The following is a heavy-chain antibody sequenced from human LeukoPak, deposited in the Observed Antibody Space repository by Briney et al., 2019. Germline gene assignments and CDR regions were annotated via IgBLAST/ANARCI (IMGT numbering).Heavy chain of an antibody. CDR2: IYYSGPS. CDR3: ARWSADCGNSGFDY. J-gene: IGHJ4*02. Sequence: NRSETLSLTCTVSGGSISGYYWVCIRQPRGKGLEGVGYIYYSGPSNYNRSLRSRVTISVDTSKNQFSLKLSSVTAADTAVYYCARWSADCGNSGFDYWGQGPLVTVST. CDR1: GGSISGYY. V-gene: IGHV4-59*08. D-gene: IGHD4-11*01.